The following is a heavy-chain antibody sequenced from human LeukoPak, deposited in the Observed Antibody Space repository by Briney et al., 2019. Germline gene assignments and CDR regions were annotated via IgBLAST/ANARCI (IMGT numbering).Heavy chain of an antibody. CDR3: ASTNCSSSNCFGANWFDP. CDR1: GGSIRSGDYY. J-gene: IGHJ5*02. Sequence: SQTLSLTCTGSGGSIRSGDYYWRWIRRPPGGGLEWIGYISYSGNTYYNPSLKSRFTISLDTSKSQFSLKLSSVTAADTAVYFCASTNCSSSNCFGANWFDPWGQGTLVTVSS. D-gene: IGHD2-2*01. CDR2: ISYSGNT. V-gene: IGHV4-30-4*08.